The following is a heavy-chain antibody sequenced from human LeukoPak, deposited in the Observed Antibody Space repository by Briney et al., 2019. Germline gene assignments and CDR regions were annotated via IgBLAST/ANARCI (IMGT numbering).Heavy chain of an antibody. J-gene: IGHJ5*02. CDR2: INPNSGGT. D-gene: IGHD1-26*01. CDR3: ARGGSGANNWFDP. V-gene: IGHV1-2*02. CDR1: GYTFTGYY. Sequence: RASVKVSCKASGYTFTGYYMHWVRQAPGQGLEWMGWINPNSGGTNYAQKFQGRVTMTRDTSISTAYMELSRLRSDDTAVYYCARGGSGANNWFDPWGQGTLVTVSS.